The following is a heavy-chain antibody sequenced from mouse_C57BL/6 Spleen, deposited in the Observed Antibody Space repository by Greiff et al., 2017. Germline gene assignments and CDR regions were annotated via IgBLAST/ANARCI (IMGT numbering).Heavy chain of an antibody. CDR3: ARSVKCITTAYFDY. CDR2: IYPGDGDT. Sequence: QVQLQQSGPELVKPGASVKISCKASGYAFSSSWMNWVKQRPGKGLEWIGRIYPGDGDTNYNGKFKGKATLTADTSSSTAYMQLSSLTSEDSAVYFCARSVKCITTAYFDYWGQGTTLTVSS. J-gene: IGHJ2*01. D-gene: IGHD1-1*01. V-gene: IGHV1-82*01. CDR1: GYAFSSSW.